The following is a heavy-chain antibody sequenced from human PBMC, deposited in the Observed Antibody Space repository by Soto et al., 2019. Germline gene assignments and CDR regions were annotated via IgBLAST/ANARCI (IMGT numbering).Heavy chain of an antibody. V-gene: IGHV3-23*01. J-gene: IGHJ4*02. CDR2: VSGSGDRT. Sequence: PGGSLRLSCAASGFTFDNYAMSWVRQAPGKGLEWVSSVSGSGDRTFYADSVKGRFTVPRDNSKNTLTLQMNSLRAEDTAIYYCAKDRTLAARLLLYFDSWGKGS. CDR1: GFTFDNYA. D-gene: IGHD6-6*01. CDR3: AKDRTLAARLLLYFDS.